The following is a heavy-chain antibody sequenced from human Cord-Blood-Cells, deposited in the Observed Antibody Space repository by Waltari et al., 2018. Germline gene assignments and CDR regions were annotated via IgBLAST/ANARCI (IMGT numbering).Heavy chain of an antibody. J-gene: IGHJ4*02. CDR1: GFTFSGSA. V-gene: IGHV3-73*02. Sequence: EVQLVESGGGLVQPGGSLKLSCAASGFTFSGSAMHWVRQASGKGLALVGRIRSKANSYATAYAASVKGRFTISRDNSKNTAYLQMNSLKTEDTAVYYCTAPLVRYWGQGTLVTVSS. D-gene: IGHD6-13*01. CDR2: IRSKANSYAT. CDR3: TAPLVRY.